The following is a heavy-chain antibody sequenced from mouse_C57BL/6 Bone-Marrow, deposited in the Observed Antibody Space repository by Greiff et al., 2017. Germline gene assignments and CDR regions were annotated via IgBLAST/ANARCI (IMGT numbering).Heavy chain of an antibody. D-gene: IGHD1-1*01. CDR1: GYTFTDYN. J-gene: IGHJ2*01. V-gene: IGHV1-22*01. Sequence: EVQVVESGPELVKPGASVKMSCKASGYTFTDYNMHWVKQSHGKSLEWIGYINPNNGGTSYNQKFKGKATLTVNKSSSTAYMELRSLTSEDSAVYYCAKGDYGSTPFDYWGQGTTLTVSS. CDR2: INPNNGGT. CDR3: AKGDYGSTPFDY.